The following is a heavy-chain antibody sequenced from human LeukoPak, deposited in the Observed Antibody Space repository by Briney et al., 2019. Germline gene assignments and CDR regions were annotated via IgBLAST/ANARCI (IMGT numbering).Heavy chain of an antibody. CDR2: IYTSGST. D-gene: IGHD6-6*01. Sequence: SETLSLTCTVSGGSISSYYWSWIRQPAGKGLEWIGRIYTSGSTDYNPSLKSRITMSIDTSKNHFSLKLSSVTAADAGVYFCAREDSSSWGPFDYWGQGTLVTVSS. J-gene: IGHJ4*02. V-gene: IGHV4-4*07. CDR1: GGSISSYY. CDR3: AREDSSSWGPFDY.